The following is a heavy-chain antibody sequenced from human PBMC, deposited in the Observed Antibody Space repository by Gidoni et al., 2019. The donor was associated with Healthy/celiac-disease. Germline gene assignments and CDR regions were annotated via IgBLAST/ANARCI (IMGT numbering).Heavy chain of an antibody. CDR2: ISYDGSNK. CDR3: ASGPHSITIFGVAGLGAFDY. Sequence: QVQLVESGGGVVQPGRSLRLSCAASGFTFSRYAMHWVRQAPGKGLEWVAVISYDGSNKYYADSVKGRFTISRDNSKNTLYLQMNSLRAEDTAVYYCASGPHSITIFGVAGLGAFDYWGQGTLVTVSS. J-gene: IGHJ4*02. V-gene: IGHV3-30-3*01. D-gene: IGHD3-3*01. CDR1: GFTFSRYA.